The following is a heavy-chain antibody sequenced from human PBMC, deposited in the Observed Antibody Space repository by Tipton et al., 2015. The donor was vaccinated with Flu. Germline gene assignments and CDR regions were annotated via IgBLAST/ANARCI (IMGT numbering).Heavy chain of an antibody. Sequence: SLRLSCAASGFTFSSYGMNWVRQAPGKGLEWVSSISSSGSYTNYADSVKGRFTISRDNAKNSLYLQMNSLRAEDTAVYFCARGLGLYDSSPGEIWGQGTLVTVSS. CDR3: ARGLGLYDSSPGEI. D-gene: IGHD6-13*01. CDR2: ISSSGSYT. V-gene: IGHV3-21*01. CDR1: GFTFSSYG. J-gene: IGHJ4*02.